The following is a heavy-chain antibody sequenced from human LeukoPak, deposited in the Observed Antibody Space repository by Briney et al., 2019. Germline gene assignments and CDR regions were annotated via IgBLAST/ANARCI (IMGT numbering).Heavy chain of an antibody. Sequence: SVKVSCKASSYIFISYGISWVRQAPGQGLEWMGGIIPIFGTANYAQKFQGRVTITADESTSTAYMELSSLRSEDTAVYYCARLDEYSSSSRYYGMDVWGQGTTVTVSS. V-gene: IGHV1-69*13. CDR1: SYIFISYG. D-gene: IGHD6-6*01. CDR3: ARLDEYSSSSRYYGMDV. CDR2: IIPIFGTA. J-gene: IGHJ6*02.